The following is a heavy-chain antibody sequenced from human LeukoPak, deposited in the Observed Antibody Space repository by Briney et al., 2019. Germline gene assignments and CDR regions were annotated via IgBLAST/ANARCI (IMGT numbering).Heavy chain of an antibody. CDR1: GFTFSSYW. CDR3: ARDSGLRYPGDY. J-gene: IGHJ4*02. Sequence: GGSLRLSCAASGFTFSSYWMHWVRQAPGKGLVWVSRINSDGSSTSYADSVKGRFTISRDNAKNSLYLQMNSLRAEDTAVYYCARDSGLRYPGDYWGQGTLVTVSS. D-gene: IGHD3-9*01. CDR2: INSDGSST. V-gene: IGHV3-74*01.